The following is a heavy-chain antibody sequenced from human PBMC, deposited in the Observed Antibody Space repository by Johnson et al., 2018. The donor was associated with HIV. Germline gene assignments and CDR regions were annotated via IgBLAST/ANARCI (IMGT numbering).Heavy chain of an antibody. CDR1: GFTFDDYG. V-gene: IGHV3-20*04. Sequence: VQLVESGGGVVRPGGSLRLSCAASGFTFDDYGMSWVRQAPGKGLEWVSGITGNGGSTYYANSVKGRFTISRDNSKNTLYLQMGSLRAEDMAVYYCARYGYRPEAAFDIWGQGTMVTVSS. CDR2: ITGNGGST. D-gene: IGHD5-24*01. J-gene: IGHJ3*02. CDR3: ARYGYRPEAAFDI.